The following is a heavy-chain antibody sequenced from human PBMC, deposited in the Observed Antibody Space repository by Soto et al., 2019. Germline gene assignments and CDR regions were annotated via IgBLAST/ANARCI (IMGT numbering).Heavy chain of an antibody. CDR1: GYTFTSYG. CDR2: ISAYNGNT. Sequence: QVQLVQSGAEVKKPGASVKVSCKASGYTFTSYGISWVRQAPGQGLEWMGWISAYNGNTNYAQKLQGRVTMTTDTSTSTAYMELRSLRSDDTAVYYCSRDSFRQYTDSDYYGMDVWGQGTTVTVSS. J-gene: IGHJ6*02. CDR3: SRDSFRQYTDSDYYGMDV. V-gene: IGHV1-18*01. D-gene: IGHD6-6*01.